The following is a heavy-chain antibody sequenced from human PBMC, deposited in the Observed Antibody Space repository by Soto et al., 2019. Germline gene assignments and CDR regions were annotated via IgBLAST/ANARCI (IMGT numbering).Heavy chain of an antibody. J-gene: IGHJ3*02. V-gene: IGHV3-30*18. CDR2: ISYDGSNK. D-gene: IGHD4-17*01. Sequence: GGSLRLSCAASGFTFSSYGMHWVRQAPGKGLEWVAVISYDGSNKYYADSVKGRFTISRDNSKNTLYLQMNSLRAEDTAVCYCAKIVTEMTTTALKAFDIWGQGTMVTVSS. CDR1: GFTFSSYG. CDR3: AKIVTEMTTTALKAFDI.